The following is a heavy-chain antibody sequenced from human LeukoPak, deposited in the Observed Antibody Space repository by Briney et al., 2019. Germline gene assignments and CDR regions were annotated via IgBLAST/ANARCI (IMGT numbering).Heavy chain of an antibody. CDR1: GGTFSSYA. D-gene: IGHD3-22*01. Sequence: ASVKVSCTASGGTFSSYAISWVRQAPGQGLEWMGGIIPIFGTANYAQKFQGRVTITADESTSTAYMELSSLRSEDTAVYYCARAVIDYYDSSGQVFDYWGQGTLVTVSS. CDR2: IIPIFGTA. V-gene: IGHV1-69*13. J-gene: IGHJ4*02. CDR3: ARAVIDYYDSSGQVFDY.